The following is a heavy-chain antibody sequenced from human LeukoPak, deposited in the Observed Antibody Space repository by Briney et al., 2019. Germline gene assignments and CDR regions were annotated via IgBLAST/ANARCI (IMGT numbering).Heavy chain of an antibody. CDR1: GGSFSGYY. V-gene: IGHV4-34*01. J-gene: IGHJ4*02. CDR3: ARGRGSWNYY. CDR2: INHSGST. D-gene: IGHD1-7*01. Sequence: SETLSLTCAVYGGSFSGYYWSWIRQPPGKGLEWIGEINHSGSTNYNSSLKSRVTISVDTSKNQFSLKLSSVTAADTAVYYCARGRGSWNYYWGQGTLVTVSS.